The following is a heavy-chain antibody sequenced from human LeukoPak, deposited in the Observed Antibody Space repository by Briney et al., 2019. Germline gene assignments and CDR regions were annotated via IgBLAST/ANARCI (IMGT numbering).Heavy chain of an antibody. Sequence: SETLSLTRTVSGGSISSYYWSWIRQPPGKGLEWIGYIYYSGSTNYNPSLKSRVTISVDTSKNQFSLKLSSVTAADTAVYYCAREVRGVISYYFDYWGQGTLVTVSS. D-gene: IGHD3-10*01. V-gene: IGHV4-59*12. J-gene: IGHJ4*02. CDR2: IYYSGST. CDR3: AREVRGVISYYFDY. CDR1: GGSISSYY.